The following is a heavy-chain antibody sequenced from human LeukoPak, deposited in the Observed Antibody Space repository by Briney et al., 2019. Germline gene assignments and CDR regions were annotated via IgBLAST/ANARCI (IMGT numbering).Heavy chain of an antibody. V-gene: IGHV1-18*01. CDR1: GYIYTNYG. CDR2: INTYNGNT. Sequence: GASVKVSCKASGYIYTNYGINWVRQAPGQGLEWMGWINTYNGNTNYAPKLHGGVTMTTDTPTTTGFMELRSLRFDDTAIYYCARDPTPSDGDYPPDHFDYWGQGTLVTVSS. CDR3: ARDPTPSDGDYPPDHFDY. J-gene: IGHJ4*02. D-gene: IGHD4-17*01.